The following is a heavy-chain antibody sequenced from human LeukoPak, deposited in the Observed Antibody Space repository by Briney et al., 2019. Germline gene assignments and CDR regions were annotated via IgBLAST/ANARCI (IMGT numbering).Heavy chain of an antibody. CDR3: AKDRNYFDY. J-gene: IGHJ4*02. Sequence: TGGSLRLSCVASGFTFSSYAMSWVRQAPGKGLEWVSAIGGSGVTTHYAGSVKGRFSISRDNSKNTLYLQMNSLRAEDTAVYYCAKDRNYFDYWGQGTLVTVSS. CDR2: IGGSGVTT. CDR1: GFTFSSYA. V-gene: IGHV3-23*01.